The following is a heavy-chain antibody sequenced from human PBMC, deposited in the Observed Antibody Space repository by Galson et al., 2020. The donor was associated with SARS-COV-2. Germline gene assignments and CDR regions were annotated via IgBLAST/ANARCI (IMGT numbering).Heavy chain of an antibody. V-gene: IGHV3-30-3*01. CDR3: ARGPRFICSSDSCFIVY. CDR2: ISYDGSNK. CDR1: GFTFSSYA. J-gene: IGHJ4*02. D-gene: IGHD2-15*01. Sequence: GGSLRLSCAASGFTFSSYAMHWVRQAPGKGLEWVAVISYDGSNKKYADSVKGRFTISRESSKNTLYLQMNSLRAEDTAVYYCARGPRFICSSDSCFIVYWGQGTLVTVSS.